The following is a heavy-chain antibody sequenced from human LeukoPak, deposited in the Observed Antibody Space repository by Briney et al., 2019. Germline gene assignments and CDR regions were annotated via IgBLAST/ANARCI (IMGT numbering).Heavy chain of an antibody. V-gene: IGHV3-74*01. J-gene: IGHJ4*02. CDR3: ASDRSFEKYFDY. D-gene: IGHD6-6*01. Sequence: GGSLRLSCAASGFTFSSHWMHWVRQAPGKGLVWVSRIHDDGATTNYADSVKGRFTISRDNAKDTLYLQMNSLRAEDTAVYYCASDRSFEKYFDYWGQGTLVTVSS. CDR2: IHDDGATT. CDR1: GFTFSSHW.